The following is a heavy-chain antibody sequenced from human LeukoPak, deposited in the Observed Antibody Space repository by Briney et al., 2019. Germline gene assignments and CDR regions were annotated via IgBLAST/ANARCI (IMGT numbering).Heavy chain of an antibody. CDR2: ISSSSYI. Sequence: PGGSLRLSCAASGFTFSSYAMSWVRQAPGKGLEWVSSISSSSYIYYADSVKGRFTISRDNAKNSLYLQMNSLRAEDTAVYYCARDGDGDYVSDYWGQGTLVTVSS. V-gene: IGHV3-21*01. CDR1: GFTFSSYA. D-gene: IGHD4-17*01. J-gene: IGHJ4*02. CDR3: ARDGDGDYVSDY.